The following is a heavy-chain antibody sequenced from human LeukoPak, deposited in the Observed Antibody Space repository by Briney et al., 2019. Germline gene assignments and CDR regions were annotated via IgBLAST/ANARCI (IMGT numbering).Heavy chain of an antibody. J-gene: IGHJ2*01. CDR3: ARVGDHYHWYLDL. V-gene: IGHV3-53*01. CDR2: LYSGGST. Sequence: GGSLSLSCEGSGFSVSNHYMNWVRQAPGKGLEWVSILYSGGSTYYADSVKGRFTVTRDSSKNILYLHINSLRAEDTAVYYCARVGDHYHWYLDLWVRGALVTASS. CDR1: GFSVSNHY. D-gene: IGHD3-10*01.